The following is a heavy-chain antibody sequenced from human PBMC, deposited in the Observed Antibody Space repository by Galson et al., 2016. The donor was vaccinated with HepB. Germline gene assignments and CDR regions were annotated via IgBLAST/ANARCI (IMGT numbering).Heavy chain of an antibody. D-gene: IGHD2/OR15-2a*01. Sequence: SLRLSCAASGFSFGRFGMTWVRQAPGKGLECVSSISRSGDSTDYADSVKGRFTISRDNSKNMLYLQMNSLRADDTAVYYCAKRHEYCPPVGCSVDYWGQGTLVSVSS. V-gene: IGHV3-23*01. CDR2: ISRSGDST. CDR1: GFSFGRFG. CDR3: AKRHEYCPPVGCSVDY. J-gene: IGHJ4*02.